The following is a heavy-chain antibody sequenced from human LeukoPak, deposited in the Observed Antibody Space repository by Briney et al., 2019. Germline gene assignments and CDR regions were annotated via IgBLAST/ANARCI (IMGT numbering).Heavy chain of an antibody. Sequence: GGSLRLSCAASGFTFSSYAMSWVRQAPGKGLEWVSAISGSGGSTYYADSVKGRFTTSRDNSKNTLYLQMNSLRAEDTAVYYCAKGRYCSGGSCYYFTYYYDSSGYYYEKPYDYWGQGTLVTVSS. CDR1: GFTFSSYA. CDR3: AKGRYCSGGSCYYFTYYYDSSGYYYEKPYDY. J-gene: IGHJ4*02. D-gene: IGHD3-22*01. CDR2: ISGSGGST. V-gene: IGHV3-23*01.